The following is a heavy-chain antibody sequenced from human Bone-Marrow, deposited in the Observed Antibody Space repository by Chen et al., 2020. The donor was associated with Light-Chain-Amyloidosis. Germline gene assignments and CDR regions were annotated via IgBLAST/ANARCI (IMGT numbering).Heavy chain of an antibody. CDR1: GFNFSSLG. Sequence: EVQLVESGGGLVQPGGSLRLSCARSGFNFSSLGMSWVRQAPGKGLEWVSTVSVSTVSTYYAGAVKGRFIISRDNSKSTLYLQMNSLRAGDTAVYFCTRKGGYFDFWGQGSLVTVSS. D-gene: IGHD3-10*01. J-gene: IGHJ4*02. CDR3: TRKGGYFDF. V-gene: IGHV3-23*04. CDR2: VSVSTVST.